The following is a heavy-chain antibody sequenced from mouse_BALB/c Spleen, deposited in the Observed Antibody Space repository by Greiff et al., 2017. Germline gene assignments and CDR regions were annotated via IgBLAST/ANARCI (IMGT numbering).Heavy chain of an antibody. D-gene: IGHD2-13*01. Sequence: QVTLKVSGPGILQPSQTLSLTCSFSGFSLSTSGMGVSWIRQPSGKGLEWLAHIYWDDDKRYNPSLKSRLTISKDTSRNQVFLKITSVDTADTATYYCARRQGYDYPYAMDYWGQGTSVTVSS. CDR2: IYWDDDK. CDR3: ARRQGYDYPYAMDY. J-gene: IGHJ4*01. V-gene: IGHV8-12*01. CDR1: GFSLSTSGMG.